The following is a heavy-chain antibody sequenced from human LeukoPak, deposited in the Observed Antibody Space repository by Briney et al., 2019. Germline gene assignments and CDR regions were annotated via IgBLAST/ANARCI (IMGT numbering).Heavy chain of an antibody. CDR1: GYTFTAYY. V-gene: IGHV1-2*02. CDR2: INPNSGGT. CDR3: ARAYGSGSSYHPDY. J-gene: IGHJ4*02. D-gene: IGHD3-10*01. Sequence: ASVKVSCKASGYTFTAYYMHWVRQAPGQGLEWMGWINPNSGGTNSSQKFQDRVTLTRDPSISTAYMELGSLRSDDTAIYYCARAYGSGSSYHPDYWGQGTLVTASS.